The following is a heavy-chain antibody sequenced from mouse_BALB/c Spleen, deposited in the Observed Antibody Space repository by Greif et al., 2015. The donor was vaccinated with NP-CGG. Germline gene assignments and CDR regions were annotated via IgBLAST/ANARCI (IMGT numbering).Heavy chain of an antibody. V-gene: IGHV14-3*02. Sequence: EVKLQESRAELVKPGASVKLSCTASGFNIQDTLMHWVKQRPEQGLEWIGRIDPANDYTRYDPKFQGKATITADTSSNTAYLQLSSLTSEDTAVYYCAPYYHGRSYFAHWGQGTLVTVSA. CDR3: APYYHGRSYFAH. CDR1: GFNIQDTL. CDR2: IDPANDYT. J-gene: IGHJ3*01. D-gene: IGHD1-1*01.